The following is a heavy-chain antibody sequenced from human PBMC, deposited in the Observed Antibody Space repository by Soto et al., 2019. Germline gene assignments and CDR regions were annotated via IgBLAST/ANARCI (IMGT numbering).Heavy chain of an antibody. CDR2: IKQDGSEK. J-gene: IGHJ5*02. V-gene: IGHV3-7*01. CDR1: GFTFSSYW. D-gene: IGHD6-6*01. CDR3: ARARVAARLWFDP. Sequence: GGSLRLSCAASGFTFSSYWMSWVRQAPGKGLEWVANIKQDGSEKYYVDSVKGRFTISRDNAKNSLYLQMNSLRAEDTAVYYCARARVAARLWFDPWGQGTLVTVSS.